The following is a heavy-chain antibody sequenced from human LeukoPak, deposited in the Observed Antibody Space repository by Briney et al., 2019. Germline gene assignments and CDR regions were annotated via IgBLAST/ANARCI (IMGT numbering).Heavy chain of an antibody. CDR3: ASGSLGDGYGVGDYYQYMDV. V-gene: IGHV1-69*05. CDR1: GGTFNSYA. CDR2: IMPLFGTA. D-gene: IGHD5-24*01. J-gene: IGHJ6*03. Sequence: ASVKVSCKASGGTFNSYAISWVRQAPGQGLEWMGGIMPLFGTANYAQEFQGRVTFTTDESASTAYMEVSSLRSEDTAVYYCASGSLGDGYGVGDYYQYMDVWGKGTTVTVSS.